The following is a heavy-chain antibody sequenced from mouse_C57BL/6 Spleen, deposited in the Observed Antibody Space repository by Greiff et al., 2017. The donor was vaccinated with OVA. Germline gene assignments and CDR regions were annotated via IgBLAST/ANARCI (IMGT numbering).Heavy chain of an antibody. CDR1: GYSITSGYY. CDR2: ISYDGSN. V-gene: IGHV3-6*01. J-gene: IGHJ3*01. Sequence: EVKLQESGPGLVKPSQSLSLTCSVTGYSITSGYYWNWIRQFPGNKLEWMGYISYDGSNNYNPSLKNRISITRDTSKNQFFLKLKSVTTEDTATYYCASIDGVAYWGQGTLGTVSA. CDR3: ASIDGVAY.